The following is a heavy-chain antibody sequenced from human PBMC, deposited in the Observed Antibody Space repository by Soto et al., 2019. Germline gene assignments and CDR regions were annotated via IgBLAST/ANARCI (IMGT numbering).Heavy chain of an antibody. Sequence: KPXGTLSLTCTVSGGSISSYYWSWIRQPAGKGLEWIGRIYTSGSTNYNPSLKSRVTMSVDTSKNQFSLKLSSVTAADTAVYYCARDMGYQRLREPYYYYGMDVWGQGTTVTVSS. CDR3: ARDMGYQRLREPYYYYGMDV. J-gene: IGHJ6*02. CDR1: GGSISSYY. CDR2: IYTSGST. D-gene: IGHD2-2*01. V-gene: IGHV4-4*07.